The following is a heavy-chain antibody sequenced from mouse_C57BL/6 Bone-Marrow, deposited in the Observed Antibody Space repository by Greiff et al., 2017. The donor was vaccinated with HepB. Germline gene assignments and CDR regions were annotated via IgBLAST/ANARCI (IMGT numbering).Heavy chain of an antibody. V-gene: IGHV1-82*01. CDR2: IYPGDGDT. D-gene: IGHD1-1*01. CDR3: ARSYVFDY. CDR1: GYAFSSSW. J-gene: IGHJ2*01. Sequence: QVQLKESGPELVKPGASVKISCKASGYAFSSSWMNWVKQRPGKGLEWIGRIYPGDGDTNYNGKFKGKATLTADKSSSTAYMQLSSLTSEDSAVYFCARSYVFDYWGQGTTLTVSS.